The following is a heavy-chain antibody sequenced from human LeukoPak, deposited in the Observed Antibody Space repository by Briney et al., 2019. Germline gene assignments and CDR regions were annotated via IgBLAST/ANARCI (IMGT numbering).Heavy chain of an antibody. D-gene: IGHD5-24*01. V-gene: IGHV3-7*01. Sequence: GGSLRLSREVSGLTFRSYWMSWVRQAPGKGLEWVANINQDGSEKYFVDSVRGRFTISRDNAKNSLHLQMNTLRAEDTAVYYCARERDGRFFDYWGQGTLVTVSS. CDR1: GLTFRSYW. CDR2: INQDGSEK. CDR3: ARERDGRFFDY. J-gene: IGHJ4*02.